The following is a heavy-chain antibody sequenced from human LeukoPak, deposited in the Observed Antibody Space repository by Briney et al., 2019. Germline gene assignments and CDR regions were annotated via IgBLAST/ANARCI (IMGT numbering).Heavy chain of an antibody. Sequence: PGGSLRLSCAASGFTFDDYGMSWVRQAPGKGLEWVSGINWNGGSTGYADSVRGRFTISRDNSKNTLYLQMNSLRAEDTAVYYCAKAAGSYGYAGQYYFDYWGQGTLVTVSS. V-gene: IGHV3-20*04. J-gene: IGHJ4*02. CDR1: GFTFDDYG. D-gene: IGHD5-18*01. CDR2: INWNGGST. CDR3: AKAAGSYGYAGQYYFDY.